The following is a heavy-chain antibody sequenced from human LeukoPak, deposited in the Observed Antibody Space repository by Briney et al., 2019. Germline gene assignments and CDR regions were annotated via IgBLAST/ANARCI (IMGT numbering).Heavy chain of an antibody. CDR2: IYPGDSDT. D-gene: IGHD6-19*01. CDR3: ARRGEMAALDY. V-gene: IGHV5-51*01. CDR1: GYSFTNYW. J-gene: IGHJ4*02. Sequence: GESLKISCKGSGYSFTNYWIGWVRQMPGKGLEWMGVIYPGDSDTRYSPSFQGQVTISADKSISTACLQWSSLKASDTAMYYCARRGEMAALDYWGQGTLVTVSS.